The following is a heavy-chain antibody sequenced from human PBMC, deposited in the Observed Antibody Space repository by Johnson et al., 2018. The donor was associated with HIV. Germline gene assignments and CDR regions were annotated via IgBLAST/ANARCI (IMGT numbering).Heavy chain of an antibody. V-gene: IGHV3-23*04. Sequence: VQLVESGGGLVQPGGSLRLSCAASGFTFSSYAMSWVRQAPGKGLEWVSAISGSGGSTYYADPVKGRFTISRDNSKNTLYLQMNSLRAEDTTVYYCAKDPYSRKDAFDIWGRGTVVTVSS. CDR3: AKDPYSRKDAFDI. CDR2: ISGSGGST. CDR1: GFTFSSYA. J-gene: IGHJ3*02. D-gene: IGHD1-14*01.